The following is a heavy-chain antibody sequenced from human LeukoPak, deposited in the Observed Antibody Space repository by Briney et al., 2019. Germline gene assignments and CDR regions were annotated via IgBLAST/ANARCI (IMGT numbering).Heavy chain of an antibody. CDR2: INPNSGGT. CDR1: GYTFTGYY. V-gene: IGHV1-2*02. J-gene: IGHJ4*02. D-gene: IGHD6-19*01. Sequence: ASVKVSCKASGYTFTGYYMHWVRQAPGQGLEWMGWINPNSGGTNYAQKFQGRVTMTRDTSISTAYMELSRLRSDDAAVYYCARDRQWLVGRCYFDYWGQGGLLAVSS. CDR3: ARDRQWLVGRCYFDY.